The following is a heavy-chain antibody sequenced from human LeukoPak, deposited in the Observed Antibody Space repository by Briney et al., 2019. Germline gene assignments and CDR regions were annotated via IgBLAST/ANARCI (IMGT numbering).Heavy chain of an antibody. CDR3: AREALDGENAFDI. D-gene: IGHD3-10*01. CDR1: GFTFSSYS. J-gene: IGHJ3*02. CDR2: ISSSSSYI. V-gene: IGHV3-21*01. Sequence: PGGSLRLSCAASGFTFSSYSMNWVRQAPGKGLEWVSSISSSSSYIYYEDSVKGRFPISRDNAKNSLYLQMDSLRAEDTAVYYCAREALDGENAFDIWGQGTMVTVSS.